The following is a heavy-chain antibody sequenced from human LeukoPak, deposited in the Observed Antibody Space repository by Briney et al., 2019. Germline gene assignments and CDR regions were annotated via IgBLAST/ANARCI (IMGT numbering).Heavy chain of an antibody. CDR1: GFTFSSYG. CDR2: IRFDGTYK. D-gene: IGHD6-6*01. J-gene: IGHJ4*02. CDR3: ARTTDSSSTEFDY. Sequence: PWGSLRLSCAASGFTFSSYGMHWVRQAPGKGLEWVAFIRFDGTYKYYADSVKGRFTISRDNSKNTLFLQMNSLRTEDTAVYYCARTTDSSSTEFDYWGQGTLVTVSS. V-gene: IGHV3-30*02.